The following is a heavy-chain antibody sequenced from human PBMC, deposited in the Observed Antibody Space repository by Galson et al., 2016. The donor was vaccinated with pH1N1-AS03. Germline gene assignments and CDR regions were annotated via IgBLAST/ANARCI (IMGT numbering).Heavy chain of an antibody. CDR2: VYYSGTP. CDR3: ARTGSNGWYYFDS. D-gene: IGHD6-19*01. CDR1: GGSMSGYY. V-gene: IGHV4-59*01. Sequence: ETLSLTCTVSGGSMSGYYWSWIRQSPERGLEWIGCVYYSGTPTYNPSLTSQVTISVDTSKHQFSLKLSSVTAADTAVYFCARTGSNGWYYFDSWGQGTLVTVSS. J-gene: IGHJ4*02.